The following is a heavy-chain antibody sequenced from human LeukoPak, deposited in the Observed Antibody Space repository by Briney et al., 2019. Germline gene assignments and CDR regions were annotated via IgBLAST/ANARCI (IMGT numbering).Heavy chain of an antibody. CDR1: GYTFTGNY. CDR2: INPDSGGT. CDR3: AREEGYYESSGYYV. V-gene: IGHV1-2*02. Sequence: ASVKVSCKASGYTFTGNYMHWVRQAPGQGLEWMGWINPDSGGTNYAQKLQGRVTMTRDTSISTAYMELSRLRSDDTAVYYCAREEGYYESSGYYVWGQGTLVTVSS. J-gene: IGHJ4*02. D-gene: IGHD3-22*01.